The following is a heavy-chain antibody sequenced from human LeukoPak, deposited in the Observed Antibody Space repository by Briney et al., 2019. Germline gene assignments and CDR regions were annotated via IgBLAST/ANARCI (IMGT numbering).Heavy chain of an antibody. J-gene: IGHJ4*02. Sequence: GASVKVSCKASGYTFTGYQMHWVRQAPGQGLEWMGRINPNGGATNYAQRFQGRVTMTRDTSVSTAYMELSRLTSDDTAIYYCALLLWWGEFPSDYWGQGTLVTVSS. CDR1: GYTFTGYQ. V-gene: IGHV1-2*06. CDR3: ALLLWWGEFPSDY. D-gene: IGHD3-10*01. CDR2: INPNGGAT.